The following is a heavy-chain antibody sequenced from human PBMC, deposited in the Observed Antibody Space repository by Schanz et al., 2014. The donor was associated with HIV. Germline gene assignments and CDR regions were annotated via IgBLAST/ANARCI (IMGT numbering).Heavy chain of an antibody. D-gene: IGHD6-19*01. CDR3: ARGSWYSGDWYDDLYYYDVDV. CDR1: GLTFSSSI. CDR2: IWYDGSNK. Sequence: VQLVESGGGLVQPGRSLRLSCAASGLTFSSSIMHWVRQAPGKGLEWVAVIWYDGSNKYYADSVKGRFTISRDNSKNTLYLQINSLRAEDTAVYFCARGSWYSGDWYDDLYYYDVDVWGQGTTVTVSS. V-gene: IGHV3-33*08. J-gene: IGHJ6*02.